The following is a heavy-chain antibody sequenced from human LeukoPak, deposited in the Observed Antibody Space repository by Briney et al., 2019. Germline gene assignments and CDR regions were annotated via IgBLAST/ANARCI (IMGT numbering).Heavy chain of an antibody. CDR2: IYHSGST. J-gene: IGHJ2*01. Sequence: SETLSLTCAVSGYSISSGYYWGWIRQPPGKGLEWIGSIYHSGSTYYNPSLKSRVTISVDTSKNQFSLKLSSATAADTAVYYCASLYYDILTGYPEGYFDLWGRGILVTVSS. D-gene: IGHD3-9*01. CDR3: ASLYYDILTGYPEGYFDL. V-gene: IGHV4-38-2*01. CDR1: GYSISSGYY.